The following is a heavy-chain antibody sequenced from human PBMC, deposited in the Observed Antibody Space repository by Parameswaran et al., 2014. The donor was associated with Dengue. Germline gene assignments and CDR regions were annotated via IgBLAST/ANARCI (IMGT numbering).Heavy chain of an antibody. CDR3: ARGLLELAGPPTYYFDY. CDR2: VYYSGST. D-gene: IGHD3-10*01. Sequence: RWIRQPPGKGLEWVGYVYYSGSTYYNPSLKSRLTMSVDTSKNQFSLRLSSVTAADTAIYYCARGLLELAGPPTYYFDYWGQGTLVTVSS. J-gene: IGHJ4*02. V-gene: IGHV4-31*02.